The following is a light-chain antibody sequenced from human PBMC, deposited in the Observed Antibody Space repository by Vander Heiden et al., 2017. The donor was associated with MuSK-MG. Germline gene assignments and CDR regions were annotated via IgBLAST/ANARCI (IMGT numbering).Light chain of an antibody. Sequence: DIQMTQSLSSLSASVGDRVAITGQASEDISNYIYWYQQKPGQATKLLIYDASNLETGVPARLSGSGSGTDFTFTISSLQPEDIATDYCQHYENPGRLQTFGQGTKLEIK. J-gene: IGKJ5*01. CDR3: QHYENPGRLQT. CDR2: DAS. CDR1: EDISNY. V-gene: IGKV1-33*01.